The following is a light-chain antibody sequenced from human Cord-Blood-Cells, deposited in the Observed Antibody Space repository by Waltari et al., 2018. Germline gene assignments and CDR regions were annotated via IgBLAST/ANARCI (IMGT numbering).Light chain of an antibody. J-gene: IGKJ1*01. CDR3: QQYYSTPRT. V-gene: IGKV4-1*01. Sequence: DIVMTQSPDSLAVSLGERATINCKSSQSVLYSSNHKNYLAWYQQKPGQPPKLLIYWASTRESGVPARFSGSGSGTDFTLTISSRQAEDGAVYYCQQYYSTPRTFGQGTKVEIK. CDR2: WAS. CDR1: QSVLYSSNHKNY.